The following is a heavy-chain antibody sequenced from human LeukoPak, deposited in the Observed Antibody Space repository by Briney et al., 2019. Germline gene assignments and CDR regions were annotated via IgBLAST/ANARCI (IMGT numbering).Heavy chain of an antibody. D-gene: IGHD5-18*01. CDR3: ARDGGHVDTAMEFDY. CDR1: GGSISSHY. CDR2: IYTSGST. V-gene: IGHV4-4*07. J-gene: IGHJ4*02. Sequence: PSETLSLTCTVSGGSISSHYWSWIRQPAGKGLEWIGRIYTSGSTNYNPSLKSRVTMSVDTSKNQFSLKLSSVTAADTAVYYCARDGGHVDTAMEFDYWGQGTLVTVSS.